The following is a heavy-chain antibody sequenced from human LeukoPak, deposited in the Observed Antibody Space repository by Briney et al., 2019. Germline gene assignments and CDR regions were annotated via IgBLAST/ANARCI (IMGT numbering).Heavy chain of an antibody. V-gene: IGHV3-30*02. Sequence: GGSLRLSCAASGFTFSSYAMHWVRRAPGKGLEWVAFIRFDGTDKYYTDSLKGRFTISRDNSKSTLFLQMNSLRVDDTAVYYCAKDRAGGHYYMDVWGKGTTVTVSS. J-gene: IGHJ6*03. CDR3: AKDRAGGHYYMDV. CDR1: GFTFSSYA. CDR2: IRFDGTDK. D-gene: IGHD3-10*01.